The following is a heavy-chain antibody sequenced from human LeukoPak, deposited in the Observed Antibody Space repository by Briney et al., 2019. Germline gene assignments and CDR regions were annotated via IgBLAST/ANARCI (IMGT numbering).Heavy chain of an antibody. CDR2: ISGSGGST. CDR1: GFTFSSYA. J-gene: IGHJ4*02. CDR3: AKRGHSYGSSPYYFDY. V-gene: IGHV3-23*01. D-gene: IGHD5-18*01. Sequence: GGSLRLFCAASGFTFSSYAMSWVRQAPGKGLEWVSAISGSGGSTYYADSVKGRFTISRDNSKNTLYLQMNSLRAEDTAVYYCAKRGHSYGSSPYYFDYWGQGTLVTVSS.